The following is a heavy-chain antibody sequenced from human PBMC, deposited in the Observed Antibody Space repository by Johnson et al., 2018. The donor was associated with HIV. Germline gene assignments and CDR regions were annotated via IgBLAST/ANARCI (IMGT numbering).Heavy chain of an antibody. CDR2: ISWNSGSI. CDR3: ARLIAVVIDGFDI. D-gene: IGHD3-22*01. Sequence: VQLVESGGDLVQPGGSLRLSCAASGFTFDDYAMHWVRQAPGKGLEWVSGISWNSGSIGYADSVKGRFTISRDNAKNSLYLQMNTLRAEDTAVYYCARLIAVVIDGFDIWGQGTMVTVSS. CDR1: GFTFDDYA. V-gene: IGHV3-9*01. J-gene: IGHJ3*02.